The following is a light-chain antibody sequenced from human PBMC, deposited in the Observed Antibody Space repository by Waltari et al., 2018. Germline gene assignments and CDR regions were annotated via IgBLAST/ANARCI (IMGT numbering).Light chain of an antibody. CDR3: AAWDDSLNVI. J-gene: IGLJ2*01. CDR2: SDN. Sequence: QSVLTQPPSASATPGQRVTISCSRSNSNIGSTIVNGYQLLPGVAPKLLIYSDNQRPSGVPDRFSGSRSGNSASLAISGLQSEDEADYYCAAWDDSLNVIFGGGTKLTVL. CDR1: NSNIGSTI. V-gene: IGLV1-44*01.